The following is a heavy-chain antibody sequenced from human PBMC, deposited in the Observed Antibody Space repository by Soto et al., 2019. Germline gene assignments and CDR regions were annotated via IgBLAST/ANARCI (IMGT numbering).Heavy chain of an antibody. CDR1: GGTFSSYA. V-gene: IGHV1-18*01. Sequence: ASVKVSCKASGGTFSSYAISWVRQAPGQGLEWMGGIIPYNGNTNYAQKLQGRVTMTTDTSTSTAYMELRSLRSDDTAVYYCARASGSSYWFDPWGQGTLVTVSS. J-gene: IGHJ5*02. CDR3: ARASGSSYWFDP. D-gene: IGHD1-26*01. CDR2: IIPYNGNT.